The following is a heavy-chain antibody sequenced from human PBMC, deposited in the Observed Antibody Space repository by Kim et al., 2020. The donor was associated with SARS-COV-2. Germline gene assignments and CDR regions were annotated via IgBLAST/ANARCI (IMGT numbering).Heavy chain of an antibody. J-gene: IGHJ6*02. CDR3: ARADYYGSGSYPLYYYYYGMDV. CDR2: IKQDGSEK. Sequence: GGSLRLSCAASGFTFSSYWMSWVRQAPGKGLEWVANIKQDGSEKYYVDSVKGRFTISRDNAKNSLYLQMNSLRAEDTAVYYCARADYYGSGSYPLYYYYYGMDVWGQGTTVTVSS. D-gene: IGHD3-10*01. V-gene: IGHV3-7*01. CDR1: GFTFSSYW.